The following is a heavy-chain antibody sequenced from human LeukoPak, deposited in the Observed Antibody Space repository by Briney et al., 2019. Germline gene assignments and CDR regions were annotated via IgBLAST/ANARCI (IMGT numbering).Heavy chain of an antibody. V-gene: IGHV3-30*02. D-gene: IGHD3-10*01. CDR3: ARAVPMARGVNYYDY. J-gene: IGHJ4*02. CDR1: GFTFSSYG. Sequence: GGSLRLSCAASGFTFSSYGMHWVRQAPGKGLEWVAFIRYDGSNKYYADSVKGRFTISRDNSKNTLYLQMNSLRAEDTAVYYCARAVPMARGVNYYDYWGQGTLVTVSS. CDR2: IRYDGSNK.